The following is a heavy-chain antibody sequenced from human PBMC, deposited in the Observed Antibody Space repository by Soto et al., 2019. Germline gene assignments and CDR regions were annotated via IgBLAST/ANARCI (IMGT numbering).Heavy chain of an antibody. CDR2: ISYDGSNK. Sequence: GGSLRLSCAASGFTFSSYGMHWVRQAPGKGLEWVAVISYDGSNKYYADSVKGRFTISRDNSKNTLYLQMNSLRAEDTAVYYCAKDLLTTHNYYDSSGYYLWGQGTLVTSPQ. CDR3: AKDLLTTHNYYDSSGYYL. J-gene: IGHJ5*02. CDR1: GFTFSSYG. D-gene: IGHD3-22*01. V-gene: IGHV3-30*18.